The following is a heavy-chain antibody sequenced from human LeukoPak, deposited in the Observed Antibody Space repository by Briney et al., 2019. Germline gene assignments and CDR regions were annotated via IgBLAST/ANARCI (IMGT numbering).Heavy chain of an antibody. Sequence: GGSLRLSCAASGFTFSSYGMHWVRQAPGKGLEWVAVIWYDGSNKYYADSVKGRFTISRDNSKSTLYLQMNSLRAEDTAVYYCAKDRAFLELYNWFDPWGQGTLVTVSS. CDR3: AKDRAFLELYNWFDP. CDR1: GFTFSSYG. D-gene: IGHD3-3*02. J-gene: IGHJ5*02. CDR2: IWYDGSNK. V-gene: IGHV3-33*06.